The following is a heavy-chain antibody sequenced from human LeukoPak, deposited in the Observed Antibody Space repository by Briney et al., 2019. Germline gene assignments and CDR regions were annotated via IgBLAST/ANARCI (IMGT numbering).Heavy chain of an antibody. Sequence: SETLSLTCGVYDGSFSSYYWSWIRQPPGKGLEWIGEINHSGSTNYNPSLKSRLTISVDTSKNQFSLKLSSVPAADTAVYYCARGDRPREIPPLIRKKNAFDIWGQGTMVTVSS. CDR3: ARGDRPREIPPLIRKKNAFDI. V-gene: IGHV4-34*01. J-gene: IGHJ3*02. D-gene: IGHD2-8*01. CDR2: INHSGST. CDR1: DGSFSSYY.